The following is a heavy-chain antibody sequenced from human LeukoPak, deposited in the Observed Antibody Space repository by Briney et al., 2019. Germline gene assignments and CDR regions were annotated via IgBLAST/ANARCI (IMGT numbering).Heavy chain of an antibody. Sequence: GGSLKLSCAASGFTFSDYYMSWIRQAPGKGLEWVSYISSSGTTISYTDSVKGRFTISRDNAKNSLYLQMNSLRAEDTAVYYCARDYRSTFDYWGQGTLVTVSS. CDR1: GFTFSDYY. J-gene: IGHJ4*02. D-gene: IGHD1-26*01. CDR3: ARDYRSTFDY. V-gene: IGHV3-11*01. CDR2: ISSSGTTI.